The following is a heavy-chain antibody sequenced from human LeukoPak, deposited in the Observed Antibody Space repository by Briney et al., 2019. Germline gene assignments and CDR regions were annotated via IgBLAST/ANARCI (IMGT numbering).Heavy chain of an antibody. Sequence: SETLSLTCTVSGGSISSYYWSWIRQPPGEGLEWIGYIYYSGSTNYNPSLKSRVTISVDTSKNQFSLKLSSVTAADTAVYYCARDYLSYFDYWGQGTLVTVSS. J-gene: IGHJ4*02. CDR1: GGSISSYY. V-gene: IGHV4-59*01. CDR2: IYYSGST. CDR3: ARDYLSYFDY.